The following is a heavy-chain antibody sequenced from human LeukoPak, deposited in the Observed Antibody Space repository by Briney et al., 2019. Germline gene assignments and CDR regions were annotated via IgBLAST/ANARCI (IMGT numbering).Heavy chain of an antibody. J-gene: IGHJ4*02. V-gene: IGHV3-23*01. CDR1: GFTFSSYT. CDR3: AKAGGRYCSSTSCDPFDY. D-gene: IGHD2-2*01. Sequence: GGSLRLSCAASGFTFSSYTMNWVRQAPGKGLEWVSAISGSGGSTYYADSVKGRFTISRDNSKNTLYLQMNSLRAEDTAVYYCAKAGGRYCSSTSCDPFDYWGQGTLVTVSS. CDR2: ISGSGGST.